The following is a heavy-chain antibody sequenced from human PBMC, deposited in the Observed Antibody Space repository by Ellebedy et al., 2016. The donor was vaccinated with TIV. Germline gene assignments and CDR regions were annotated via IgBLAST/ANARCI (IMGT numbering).Heavy chain of an antibody. V-gene: IGHV3-21*01. CDR3: ARGACMLLSCRSGYGIDV. J-gene: IGHJ6*02. Sequence: GGSLRLSCAASGFTFTSYTMVWVRQAPGKGLEWVSSITYSGSLFYADSVRGRFTISRDNAKNSLSLQMSSLRAEDTAVYYCARGACMLLSCRSGYGIDVWGQGTTVTVSS. D-gene: IGHD2-8*01. CDR2: ITYSGSL. CDR1: GFTFTSYT.